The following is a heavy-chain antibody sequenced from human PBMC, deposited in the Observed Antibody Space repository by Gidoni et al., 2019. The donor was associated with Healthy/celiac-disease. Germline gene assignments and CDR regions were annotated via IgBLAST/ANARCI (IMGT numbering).Heavy chain of an antibody. V-gene: IGHV4-59*01. J-gene: IGHJ3*02. CDR1: GGSITSYY. CDR2: IYYSGST. D-gene: IGHD6-13*01. CDR3: ARDGSSSSWNDAFDI. Sequence: QVQLQVSGPGLVMPSATLSLTCTVSGGSITSYYWSWIRQPPGKGLEWIGFIYYSGSTTDNPSLKRPVTISVDASNNQFSLKLSSVTAADTAVYYCARDGSSSSWNDAFDIWGQAKMVAVSS.